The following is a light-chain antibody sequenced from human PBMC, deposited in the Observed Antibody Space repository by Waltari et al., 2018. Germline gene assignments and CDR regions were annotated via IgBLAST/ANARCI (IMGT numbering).Light chain of an antibody. J-gene: IGKJ2*01. CDR3: QQYGSSLET. V-gene: IGKV3-20*01. CDR1: EGVSSYL. Sequence: RATEGVSSYLLDWYHLIPPHAPGLLTHVASHRATGISHRFSGSGSGTDFTLTISRLEPENFAFYYCQQYGSSLETFDQGTKL. CDR2: VAS.